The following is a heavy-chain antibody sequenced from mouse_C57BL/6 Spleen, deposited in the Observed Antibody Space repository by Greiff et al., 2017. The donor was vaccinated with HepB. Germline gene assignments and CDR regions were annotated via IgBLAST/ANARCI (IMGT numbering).Heavy chain of an antibody. CDR2: INPYNGGT. Sequence: VQLKESGPVLVKPGASVKMSCKASGYTFTDYYMNWVKQSHGKSLEWIGVINPYNGGTSYNQKFKGKATLTVDKSSSTAYMELNSLTSEDSAVYYCARNCSFDYWGQGTTLTVSS. D-gene: IGHD1-1*01. CDR3: ARNCSFDY. CDR1: GYTFTDYY. V-gene: IGHV1-19*01. J-gene: IGHJ2*01.